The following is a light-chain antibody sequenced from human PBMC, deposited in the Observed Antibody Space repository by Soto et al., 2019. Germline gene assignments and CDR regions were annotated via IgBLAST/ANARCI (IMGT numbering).Light chain of an antibody. Sequence: DIVMTQSPATLSVSPGERATLSCGASQTVSNNLAWFQQKPGQAPRLLIYGASTRATGIPARFSGSGSGTEFTLTISSLQSEDLAVYYCQQYNNWPRTFGQGTKVEI. CDR3: QQYNNWPRT. V-gene: IGKV3-15*01. J-gene: IGKJ1*01. CDR2: GAS. CDR1: QTVSNN.